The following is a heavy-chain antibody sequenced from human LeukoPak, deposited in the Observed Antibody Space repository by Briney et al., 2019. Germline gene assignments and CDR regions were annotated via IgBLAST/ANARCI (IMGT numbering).Heavy chain of an antibody. CDR1: GFTFSSYA. V-gene: IGHV3-23*01. CDR3: ASGHGYCSGGSCYWFDP. J-gene: IGHJ5*02. CDR2: ISGSGGST. Sequence: GGSLRLSCAASGFTFSSYAMSWVRQAPGKGLEWVSAISGSGGSTYYADSVKGRFTISRDNSKNTLYLQMNSLRAEDTAVYYCASGHGYCSGGSCYWFDPWGQGTLVTVSS. D-gene: IGHD2-15*01.